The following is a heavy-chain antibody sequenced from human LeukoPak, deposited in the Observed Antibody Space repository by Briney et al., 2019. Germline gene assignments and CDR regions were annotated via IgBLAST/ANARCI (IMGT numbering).Heavy chain of an antibody. CDR1: GGTFSSYA. CDR2: IIPIFGTA. D-gene: IGHD6-13*01. J-gene: IGHJ4*02. Sequence: SVRVSCKASGGTFSSYALSWVRQAPGQGLEWMGGIIPIFGTANYAQKFQGRVTITADESTSTAYMELSSLRSEDTAVYYCATAGYSSSWYYVGYFDYWGQGTLVTVSS. V-gene: IGHV1-69*13. CDR3: ATAGYSSSWYYVGYFDY.